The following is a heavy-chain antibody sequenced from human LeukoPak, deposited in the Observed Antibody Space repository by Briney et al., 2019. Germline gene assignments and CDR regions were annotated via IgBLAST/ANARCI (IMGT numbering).Heavy chain of an antibody. J-gene: IGHJ4*02. CDR3: ARGVAAAGTWSFDY. V-gene: IGHV3-30*03. D-gene: IGHD6-13*01. Sequence: GGSLRLSCAASGIKFSYSAMHWVRQAPGKGLQWVALISYDGSNKDYVDSVKVRFTISRDNSKNTLYLQMNSVRPEDTAIYYCARGVAAAGTWSFDYWGQGSLVTVSP. CDR2: ISYDGSNK. CDR1: GIKFSYSA.